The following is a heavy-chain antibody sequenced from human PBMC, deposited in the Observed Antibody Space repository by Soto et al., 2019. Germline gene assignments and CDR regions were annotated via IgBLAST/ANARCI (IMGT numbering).Heavy chain of an antibody. J-gene: IGHJ4*02. CDR1: GGSISSGGYY. Sequence: QVQLQESGPGLVKPSQTLSLTCTVSGGSISSGGYYWSWIRQHPGKGLEWIGYIYYSGSTYYNPSLKSRVTISVDTSKNQFSLKLSSVTAADTAVYYCVREASSGYYFDYWGQGTLVTVSS. CDR3: VREASSGYYFDY. D-gene: IGHD3-22*01. CDR2: IYYSGST. V-gene: IGHV4-31*03.